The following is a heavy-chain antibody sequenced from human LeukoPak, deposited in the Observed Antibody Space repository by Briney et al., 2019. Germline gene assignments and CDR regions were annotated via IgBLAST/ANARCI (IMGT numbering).Heavy chain of an antibody. CDR3: ARVDRADFWSGYTYYYYMDV. J-gene: IGHJ6*03. V-gene: IGHV1-2*02. CDR2: INPNGGGT. CDR1: GYTFTGYY. D-gene: IGHD3-3*01. Sequence: ASVKVSCKASGYTFTGYYMHWVRQAPGQGLEWMGWINPNGGGTNYAQKFQGRVTMTRDTSISTAYMELSRLRSDDTAVYYCARVDRADFWSGYTYYYYMDVWGKGTTVTVSS.